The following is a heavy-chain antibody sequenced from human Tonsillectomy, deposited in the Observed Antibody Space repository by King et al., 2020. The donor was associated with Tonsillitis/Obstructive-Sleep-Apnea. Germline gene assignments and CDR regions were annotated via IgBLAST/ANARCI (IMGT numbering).Heavy chain of an antibody. CDR1: GYTFTSYG. CDR2: ISAYNGDT. V-gene: IGHV1-18*01. J-gene: IGHJ4*02. D-gene: IGHD3-22*01. CDR3: ARVNYDSSGYYEGFDY. Sequence: QLVQSGAEVKKPGASVKVSCKPSGYTFTSYGISWVRQAPGQGLEWMGWISAYNGDTNYAQNLQGRVTMTTDTSTSTAYMELGSLRSDDTALYYCARVNYDSSGYYEGFDYWGQGTLVTVSS.